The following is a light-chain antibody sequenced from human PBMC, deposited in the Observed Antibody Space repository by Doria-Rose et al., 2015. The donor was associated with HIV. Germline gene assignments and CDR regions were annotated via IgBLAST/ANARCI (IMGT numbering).Light chain of an antibody. Sequence: DIRMTQSPESLGMSLGERATLNCKSNQSLLYTSKNYLAWYQQKPGQPPKLLTYWASTRQSGVPARFSGSGSGTDFTLTISSLEAEDVAVYYCQQYYDTPSFGPGTTV. CDR2: WAS. CDR1: QSLLYTSKNY. J-gene: IGKJ3*01. CDR3: QQYYDTPS. V-gene: IGKV4-1*01.